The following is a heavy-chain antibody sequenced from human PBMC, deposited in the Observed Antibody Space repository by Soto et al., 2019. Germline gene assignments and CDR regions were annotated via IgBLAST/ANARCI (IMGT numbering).Heavy chain of an antibody. CDR1: GGFLSTYY. CDR2: IFYSGST. J-gene: IGHJ5*02. D-gene: IGHD5-18*01. V-gene: IGHV4-59*01. CDR3: ARDSVYNCGYFRWFDP. Sequence: SETLSLPCTVSGGFLSTYYWRWIRQPPGKGLEWIGHIFYSGSTNYNPALKSRVTISVDTSKNQFSLKLSSVTAADTAVYYCARDSVYNCGYFRWFDPWGQGTLVTVSS.